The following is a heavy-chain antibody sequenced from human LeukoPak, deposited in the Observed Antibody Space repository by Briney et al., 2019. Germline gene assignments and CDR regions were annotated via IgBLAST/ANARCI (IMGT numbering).Heavy chain of an antibody. D-gene: IGHD5-18*01. CDR3: ARERGYSYGYGDY. CDR1: GFTFSSYN. CDR2: ISSSSSYI. J-gene: IGHJ4*02. Sequence: PGGSLRLSCAASGFTFSSYNMTWVRQAPGKGLEWASSISSSSSYIYYADSVKGRFTISRDNAKNSLYLQMNSLRAEDTAVYYCARERGYSYGYGDYWGQGTLVTVSS. V-gene: IGHV3-21*01.